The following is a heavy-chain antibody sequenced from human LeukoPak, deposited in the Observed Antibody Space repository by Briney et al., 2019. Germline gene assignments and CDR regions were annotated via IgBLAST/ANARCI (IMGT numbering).Heavy chain of an antibody. D-gene: IGHD3-22*01. CDR1: GFTFSSYS. Sequence: PGGSLRLSCAASGFTFSSYSMNWVRQAPGKGLEWVSSISSSSSYIYYADSVKGRFTISRDNAKNSLYLQMNSLTAADTAVYYCARGPYYYDSSGYFIWGQGTMVTVSS. CDR3: ARGPYYYDSSGYFI. J-gene: IGHJ3*02. V-gene: IGHV3-21*01. CDR2: ISSSSSYI.